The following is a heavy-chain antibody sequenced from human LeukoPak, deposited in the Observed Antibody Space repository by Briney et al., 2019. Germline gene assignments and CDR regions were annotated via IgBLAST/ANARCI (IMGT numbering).Heavy chain of an antibody. J-gene: IGHJ4*02. V-gene: IGHV3-66*01. CDR1: EFSVGSNY. D-gene: IGHD1-1*01. Sequence: GGSLRLSCAASEFSVGSNYMTWVRQAPGKGLEWVSLIYSGGSTYYADSVKGRFTISRDNSKNTLYLQMNSLRAEDTAVYYCVRGGWYNWNIDFDYWGQGTLVTVSS. CDR2: IYSGGST. CDR3: VRGGWYNWNIDFDY.